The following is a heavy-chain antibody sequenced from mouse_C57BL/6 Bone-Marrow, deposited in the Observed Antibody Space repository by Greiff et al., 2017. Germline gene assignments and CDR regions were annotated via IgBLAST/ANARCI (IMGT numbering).Heavy chain of an antibody. CDR1: GFNIKDDY. D-gene: IGHD2-3*01. J-gene: IGHJ2*01. CDR2: LDPEIGDT. Sequence: VQLQQSGAELVRPGASVKLSCTASGFNIKDDYIHWVKQRPEQGLEWIGWLDPEIGDTEYASKFQVKATITSDTSSNTAYLQLSSLTSEDTAVYYCSSFDGNYFDFWGQGTPLTVAS. V-gene: IGHV14-4*01. CDR3: SSFDGNYFDF.